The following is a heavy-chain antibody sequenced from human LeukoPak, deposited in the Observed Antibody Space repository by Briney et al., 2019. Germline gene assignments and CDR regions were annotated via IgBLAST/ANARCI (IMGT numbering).Heavy chain of an antibody. Sequence: SETLSLTCAVYGGSFRGYYWSWIRQPPGKGLEWIGEINHSGSTNYNPSLKSRVTISADTSENQFSLKLTSVTASDTAVYYCAGELTRYSNTWYGGDYFDYWGQGILVTVSS. J-gene: IGHJ4*02. CDR1: GGSFRGYY. V-gene: IGHV4-34*01. CDR2: INHSGST. CDR3: AGELTRYSNTWYGGDYFDY. D-gene: IGHD6-13*01.